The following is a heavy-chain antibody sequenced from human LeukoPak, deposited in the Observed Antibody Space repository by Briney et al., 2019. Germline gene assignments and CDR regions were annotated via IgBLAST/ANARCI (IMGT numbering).Heavy chain of an antibody. CDR3: ARTYYYDSSGYYPLDY. J-gene: IGHJ4*02. V-gene: IGHV5-51*01. CDR2: IYPGDSDT. CDR1: GYSFTSYW. D-gene: IGHD3-22*01. Sequence: RGESLKISCKGSGYSFTSYWIGWVRQMPGKGLEWMGIIYPGDSDTRYSPSFQGQVTISADKSISTAYLQWSSLKASDTAMYYCARTYYYDSSGYYPLDYWGQGTLVTVSS.